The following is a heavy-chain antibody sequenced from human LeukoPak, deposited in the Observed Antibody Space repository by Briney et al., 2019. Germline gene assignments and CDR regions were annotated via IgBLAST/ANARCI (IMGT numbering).Heavy chain of an antibody. D-gene: IGHD6-19*01. CDR2: IGDTGRAK. CDR3: AKSGYSSEVDY. CDR1: GFTFSRHG. V-gene: IGHV3-30*18. Sequence: PGRSLRLSCAASGFTFSRHGMHWVRQAPGKGLEWVAVIGDTGRAKYYADSVKGRFTISRDNSKNTLYLQMNSLRAEDTAVYYCAKSGYSSEVDYWGQGTLVTVSS. J-gene: IGHJ4*02.